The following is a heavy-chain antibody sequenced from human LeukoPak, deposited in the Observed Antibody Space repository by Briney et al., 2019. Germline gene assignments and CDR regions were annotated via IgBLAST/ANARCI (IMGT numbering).Heavy chain of an antibody. CDR3: ARDLSLQLPGRYYYYGMDV. Sequence: ASVKVSCKASGYTFADSYIHWVRQAPGQGLEWMGWINPNSGGTNYAQKFQGWVTMTRDTSISTAYMELSRLRPDDTAVYYCARDLSLQLPGRYYYYGMDVWGQGTTVTVSS. J-gene: IGHJ6*02. CDR1: GYTFADSY. CDR2: INPNSGGT. V-gene: IGHV1-2*04. D-gene: IGHD2-2*01.